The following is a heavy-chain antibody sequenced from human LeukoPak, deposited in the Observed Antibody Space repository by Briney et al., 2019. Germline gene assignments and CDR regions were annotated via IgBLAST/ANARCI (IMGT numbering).Heavy chain of an antibody. Sequence: GGSLRLSCAASGFTVSSNYMSWVRQAPGKGLEWVSVIYSGGSTYYADSVKGRFTISRDNSKNTLYLQMNSLRAEDTAVYYCARVSWEYYYDSSGYYPDYXXXGXLXXVSS. CDR3: ARVSWEYYYDSSGYYPDY. D-gene: IGHD3-22*01. CDR1: GFTVSSNY. V-gene: IGHV3-66*01. CDR2: IYSGGST. J-gene: IGHJ4*02.